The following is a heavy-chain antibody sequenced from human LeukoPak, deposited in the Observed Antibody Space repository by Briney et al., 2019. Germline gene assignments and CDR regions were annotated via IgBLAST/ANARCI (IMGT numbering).Heavy chain of an antibody. CDR3: AKDLHYNDGRWEFDP. CDR2: MVGGGDT. J-gene: IGHJ5*02. CDR1: EFSFSTFA. V-gene: IGHV3-23*01. Sequence: GGSLRLSCAGSEFSFSTFAMTWVRQPPGKGLEWVSGMVGGGDTYYADFVKGRFTISRDNSKNTVYLRMNSLRVEDTAIYYCAKDLHYNDGRWEFDPWGQGTLVTVSS. D-gene: IGHD5-24*01.